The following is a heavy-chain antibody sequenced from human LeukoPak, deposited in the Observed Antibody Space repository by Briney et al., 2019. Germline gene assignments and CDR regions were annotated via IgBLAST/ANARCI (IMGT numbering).Heavy chain of an antibody. V-gene: IGHV4-59*01. J-gene: IGHJ4*02. CDR3: ARLSGLVFLGSGYTDY. Sequence: SETLSLTCTVSGGSISSYYWSWMRQPPGKGLEWIAYIYYSGSPNYNPSLKSRVTISVDTSKNHLSLKLRSVTAADTAVYYCARLSGLVFLGSGYTDYWGQGTLVTVSS. CDR2: IYYSGSP. CDR1: GGSISSYY. D-gene: IGHD3-22*01.